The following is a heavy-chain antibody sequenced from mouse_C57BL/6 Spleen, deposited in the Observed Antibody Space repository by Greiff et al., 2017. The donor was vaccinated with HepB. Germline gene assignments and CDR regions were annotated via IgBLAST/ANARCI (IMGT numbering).Heavy chain of an antibody. D-gene: IGHD2-3*01. J-gene: IGHJ4*01. CDR2: ISYDGSN. V-gene: IGHV3-6*01. CDR3: ASFDGYSQYYYAMDY. CDR1: GYSITSGYY. Sequence: EVQLQQSGPGLVKPSQSLSLTCSVTGYSITSGYYWNWIRQFPGNKLEWMGYISYDGSNNYNPSLKNRISITRDTSKNQFFLKLNSVTTEDTATYYCASFDGYSQYYYAMDYWGQGTSVTVSS.